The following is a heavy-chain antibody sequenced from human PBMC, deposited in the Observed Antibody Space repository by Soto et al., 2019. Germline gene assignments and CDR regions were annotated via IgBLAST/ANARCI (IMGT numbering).Heavy chain of an antibody. D-gene: IGHD2-2*01. Sequence: SETLSLTCAVFGASLSDYDWSWIRQPPGKGLEWIGEINQSGSTNYNSSLKSRVTISMDTSRNQFSLKLTSVTAADTAMYYCARDPYANAFDIWGRGTMVTVSS. CDR2: INQSGST. J-gene: IGHJ3*02. CDR1: GASLSDYD. V-gene: IGHV4-34*01. CDR3: ARDPYANAFDI.